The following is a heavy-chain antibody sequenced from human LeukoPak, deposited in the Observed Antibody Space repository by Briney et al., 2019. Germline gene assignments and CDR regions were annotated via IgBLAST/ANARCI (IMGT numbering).Heavy chain of an antibody. CDR2: ISGSGGST. CDR1: GFTFSSYW. CDR3: AKGPYSSGWRYFDY. Sequence: GGSLRLSCAASGFTFSSYWMSWVRQAPGKGLEWVSAISGSGGSTYYADSVKGRFTISRDNSKNTLYLQMNSLRAEDTAVYYCAKGPYSSGWRYFDYWGQGTLVTVSS. D-gene: IGHD6-19*01. J-gene: IGHJ4*02. V-gene: IGHV3-23*01.